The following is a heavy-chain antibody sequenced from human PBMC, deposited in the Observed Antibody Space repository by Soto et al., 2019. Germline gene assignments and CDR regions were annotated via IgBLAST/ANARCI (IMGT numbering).Heavy chain of an antibody. CDR2: INAGNGNT. D-gene: IGHD6-19*01. CDR3: ARDTPIAVAGRPIDY. CDR1: GYTFTSYA. Sequence: QVQLVQSGAEVKKPGASVKVSCKASGYTFTSYAMHWVRQAPGQRLEWMGWINAGNGNTKYSQKFQGRVTITRDTSASTAYMELRSLRSEDTAVYYCARDTPIAVAGRPIDYWGQGTLVTVSS. V-gene: IGHV1-3*01. J-gene: IGHJ4*02.